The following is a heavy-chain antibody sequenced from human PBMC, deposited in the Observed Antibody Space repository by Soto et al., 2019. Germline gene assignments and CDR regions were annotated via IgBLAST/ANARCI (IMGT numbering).Heavy chain of an antibody. CDR2: IWYDGSNK. D-gene: IGHD5-18*01. V-gene: IGHV3-33*01. J-gene: IGHJ4*02. CDR1: GFTFSNYG. Sequence: QVQLVESGGGVVQPGRSLRLSCAASGFTFSNYGMHWVRQAPGKGLEWVAVIWYDGSNKYYADSVKGRFTISRDNSKNTLYLQMNSLRAEDTAVYYCARDRGINRYSYGYGPLDYWGQGTLVTVSS. CDR3: ARDRGINRYSYGYGPLDY.